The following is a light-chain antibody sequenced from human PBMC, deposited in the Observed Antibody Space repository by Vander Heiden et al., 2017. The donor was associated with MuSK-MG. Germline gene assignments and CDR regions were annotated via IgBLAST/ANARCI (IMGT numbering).Light chain of an antibody. CDR3: QQSDSTPLT. V-gene: IGKV1-39*01. CDR1: QSISSY. CDR2: AAS. Sequence: IQMTQSPSSLSASVGDRVTITCRASQSISSYLNWYQQKPGKAPKLLIYAASSLQSGVPSRFSGSGSGTDFTLTISRLQPEDFATYYCQQSDSTPLTFGGGTKVDIK. J-gene: IGKJ4*01.